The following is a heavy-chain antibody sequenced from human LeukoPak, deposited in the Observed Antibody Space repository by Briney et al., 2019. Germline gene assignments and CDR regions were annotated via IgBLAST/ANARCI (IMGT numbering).Heavy chain of an antibody. D-gene: IGHD6-13*01. V-gene: IGHV1-2*02. J-gene: IGHJ4*02. CDR1: GYTFTGYY. CDR3: ARDPSSSWTYYFDY. CDR2: INPNSGGT. Sequence: ASVKVSCKSSGYTFTGYYMHSVRHAPGQGLEWMGWINPNSGGTNYAQKFQGRVTMTRDTSISTTYMELSRLRSDDTAVYYCARDPSSSWTYYFDYWGQGTLVTVSS.